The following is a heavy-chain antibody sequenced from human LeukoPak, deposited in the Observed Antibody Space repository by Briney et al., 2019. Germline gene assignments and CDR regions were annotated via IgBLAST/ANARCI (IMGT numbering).Heavy chain of an antibody. CDR3: ARDGIGYCSSTSHYYGMDV. CDR2: IYTSGGT. V-gene: IGHV4-4*07. D-gene: IGHD2-2*01. CDR1: GGSISSYY. Sequence: KPSETLSLTCTVSGGSISSYYWSWIRQPAGKGLEWIGRIYTSGGTNYNPSLKSRVTMSVDTSKNQFSLKLSSVTAADTAVYYCARDGIGYCSSTSHYYGMDVWGQGTTVTVSS. J-gene: IGHJ6*02.